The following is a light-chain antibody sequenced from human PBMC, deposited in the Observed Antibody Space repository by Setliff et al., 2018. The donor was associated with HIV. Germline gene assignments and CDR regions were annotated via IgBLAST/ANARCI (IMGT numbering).Light chain of an antibody. CDR1: SSDVGAYNY. CDR3: CSYTRSSTLV. CDR2: EVS. Sequence: QSALTQPASVSGSPGQSITISCTGTSSDVGAYNYVSWYQQHLGKAPKLMIYEVSNRPSGVSDRFSGSKSGNTASLTISGLQAEDEAGYYCCSYTRSSTLVFGGGTKVTVL. J-gene: IGLJ2*01. V-gene: IGLV2-14*01.